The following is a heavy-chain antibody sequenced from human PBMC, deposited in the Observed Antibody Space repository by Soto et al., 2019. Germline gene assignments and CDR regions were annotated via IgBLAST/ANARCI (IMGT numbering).Heavy chain of an antibody. Sequence: LRLSCAXXXFTFSSYAMSWVRQAPGKGLEWVSGISGSGDSTYYADSVKGRFTISRDNSKNTLYLQMNSLRAEDTAVYYCAKGVPGIAVAGTGYFQHWGQGTLVTVSS. J-gene: IGHJ1*01. D-gene: IGHD6-19*01. V-gene: IGHV3-23*01. CDR3: AKGVPGIAVAGTGYFQH. CDR1: XFTFSSYA. CDR2: ISGSGDST.